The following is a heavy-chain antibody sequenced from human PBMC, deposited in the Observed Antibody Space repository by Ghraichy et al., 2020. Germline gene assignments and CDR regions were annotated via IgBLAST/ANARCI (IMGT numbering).Heavy chain of an antibody. J-gene: IGHJ6*02. CDR1: GGSINSNSYY. Sequence: TLSLTCTVSGGSINSNSYYWGWIRQPPGKGLEWIGSIYYSGSTYYNPSLKSRVTISVDTSKNQFSLKLSSVTAADTAVYYCERLHGIATTGTPSYYYGMDVWGQGTTVTVSS. CDR2: IYYSGST. V-gene: IGHV4-39*01. D-gene: IGHD6-13*01. CDR3: ERLHGIATTGTPSYYYGMDV.